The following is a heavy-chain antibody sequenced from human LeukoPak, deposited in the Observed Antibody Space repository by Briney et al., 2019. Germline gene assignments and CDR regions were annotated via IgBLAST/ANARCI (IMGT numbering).Heavy chain of an antibody. CDR1: GYTFTGYY. J-gene: IGHJ4*02. V-gene: IGHV1-2*06. D-gene: IGHD3-22*01. Sequence: GASVKVSCKASGYTFTGYYMHWVRQAPGQGLEWMGRINPNSGGTNYAQKFQHRVTMNRDTSISTAYMDQRRLRSDDTAVYCCASWGFYDSSGVYFDYWGQGTLVTVSS. CDR3: ASWGFYDSSGVYFDY. CDR2: INPNSGGT.